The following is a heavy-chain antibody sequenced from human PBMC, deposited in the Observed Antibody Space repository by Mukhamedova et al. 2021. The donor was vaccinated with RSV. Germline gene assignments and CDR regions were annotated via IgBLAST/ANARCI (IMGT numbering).Heavy chain of an antibody. Sequence: GFTFSSYWMSWVRQAPGKGLEWVANIKQDGSEKYYVDSVKGRFTISRDNAKNSLYLQINSLRAEDTAVYYCARDRLGDFWKGLYYG. CDR3: ARDRLGDFWKGLYYG. CDR1: GFTFSSYW. D-gene: IGHD3-3*01. J-gene: IGHJ6*01. CDR2: IKQDGSEK. V-gene: IGHV3-7*01.